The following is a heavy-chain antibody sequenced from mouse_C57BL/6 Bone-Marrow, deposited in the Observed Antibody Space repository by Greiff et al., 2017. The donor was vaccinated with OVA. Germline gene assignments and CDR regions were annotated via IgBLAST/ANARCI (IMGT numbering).Heavy chain of an antibody. CDR2: INPNNGGT. CDR1: GYTFTDYY. D-gene: IGHD2-3*01. J-gene: IGHJ2*01. Sequence: EVQLQQSGPELVKPGASVKISCKASGYTFTDYYMNWVKQSHGKSLEWIGDINPNNGGTSYNQKFKGKATLTVDKSSSTAYMELRSLTSEDSAVYYCARRLLTLYYFDYWGQGTTLTVSS. CDR3: ARRLLTLYYFDY. V-gene: IGHV1-26*01.